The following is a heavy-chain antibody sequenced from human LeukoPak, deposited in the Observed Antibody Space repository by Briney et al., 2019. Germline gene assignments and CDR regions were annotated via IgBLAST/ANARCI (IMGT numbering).Heavy chain of an antibody. CDR1: GYTFTSYY. CDR2: INPSGGST. V-gene: IGHV1-46*01. Sequence: ASVKVSCKASGYTFTSYYMHWVRQSPGQGLEWMGIINPSGGSTSYAQKFQGRVTMTRDTSTSTVYMELSSLRSEDTAVYYCARDLAFSGHYYGSGSYFDYWGQGTLVTVSS. D-gene: IGHD3-10*01. CDR3: ARDLAFSGHYYGSGSYFDY. J-gene: IGHJ4*02.